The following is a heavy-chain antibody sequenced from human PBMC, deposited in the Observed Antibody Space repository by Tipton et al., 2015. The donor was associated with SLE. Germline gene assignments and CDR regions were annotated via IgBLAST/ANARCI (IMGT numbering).Heavy chain of an antibody. CDR2: IYSGGST. J-gene: IGHJ4*02. V-gene: IGHV3-66*03. CDR3: AKDQWELLPYYFDY. CDR1: GFTVSSNY. Sequence: QLVQSGGGLIQPGGSLRLSCAASGFTVSSNYMSWVRQAPGKGLEWVSVIYSGGSTYYADSVKGRFTISRDNSKNTLYLQMNSLRTKDMAVYYCAKDQWELLPYYFDYWGQGTLVTVSS. D-gene: IGHD1-26*01.